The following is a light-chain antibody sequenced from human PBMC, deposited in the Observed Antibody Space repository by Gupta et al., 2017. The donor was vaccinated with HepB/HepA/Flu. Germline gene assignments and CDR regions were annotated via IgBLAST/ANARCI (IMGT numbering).Light chain of an antibody. J-gene: IGLJ3*02. CDR3: SSYTSSSTRV. CDR1: SSDVGGYNY. Sequence: ALTHPASGSGAPGEPIPISGPGTSSDVGGYNYVTWYQQHQGKAPKLMIYDVSNRPSGVSNRFSGSKSGNTASLTISGLQAEDEADYYCSSYTSSSTRVFGGGTKLTVL. V-gene: IGLV2-14*01. CDR2: DVS.